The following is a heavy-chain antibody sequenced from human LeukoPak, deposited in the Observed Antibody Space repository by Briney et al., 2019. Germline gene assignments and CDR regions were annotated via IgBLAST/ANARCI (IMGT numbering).Heavy chain of an antibody. CDR1: GFTFSSYA. Sequence: PGGSLRLPCAASGFTFSSYAMHWVRQAPGKGLEWVAVISYDGSNKYYADSVKGRFTISRDNSKNTLYLQMNSLRAEDTAVYYCATLLRFLEWLSRRPPADYYYYMDVWGKGTTVTVSS. CDR3: ATLLRFLEWLSRRPPADYYYYMDV. V-gene: IGHV3-30-3*01. J-gene: IGHJ6*03. D-gene: IGHD3-3*01. CDR2: ISYDGSNK.